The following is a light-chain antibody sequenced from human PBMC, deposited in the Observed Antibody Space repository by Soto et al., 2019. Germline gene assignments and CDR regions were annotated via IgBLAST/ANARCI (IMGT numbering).Light chain of an antibody. V-gene: IGKV3-20*01. CDR2: GAS. J-gene: IGKJ1*01. CDR3: QQYGSSRT. CDR1: QSVSSSY. Sequence: EIVLTQSPFTLSFSPVERSTLSFRASQSVSSSYLAWYQQKPGQAPRLLIYGASSRATGIPDRFSGSGSGTDFTLTISRLEPEDFAVYYCQQYGSSRTFGQGTKVDIK.